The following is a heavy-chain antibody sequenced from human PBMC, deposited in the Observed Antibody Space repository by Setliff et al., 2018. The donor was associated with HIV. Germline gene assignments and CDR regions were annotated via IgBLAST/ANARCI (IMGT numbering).Heavy chain of an antibody. CDR2: THISGIT. CDR1: GASISTYY. Sequence: KTSETLSLTCTVSGASISTYYWSWIRPPPGKGLEWIGYTHISGITNYNPSLKSRLTISVDTSKTQFSLKLNSVTAADTAVYYCARVRGGTSRGFLDFWGQGTLVTVSS. D-gene: IGHD3-10*01. CDR3: ARVRGGTSRGFLDF. J-gene: IGHJ4*02. V-gene: IGHV4-4*08.